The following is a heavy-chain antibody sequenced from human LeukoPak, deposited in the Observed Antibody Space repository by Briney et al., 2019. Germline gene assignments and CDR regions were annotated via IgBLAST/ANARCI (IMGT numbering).Heavy chain of an antibody. V-gene: IGHV1-69*13. D-gene: IGHD3-16*02. Sequence: SVKVSCKASGGPCSSHAITWVRQAPGQGLEWMGGIIPIFGTADYAQKFQGRVTITADESTSTAYMELSSLRSEDTAVYFCARGDSDTFGGVIVLDYWGQGTLVTVSS. CDR2: IIPIFGTA. J-gene: IGHJ4*02. CDR1: GGPCSSHA. CDR3: ARGDSDTFGGVIVLDY.